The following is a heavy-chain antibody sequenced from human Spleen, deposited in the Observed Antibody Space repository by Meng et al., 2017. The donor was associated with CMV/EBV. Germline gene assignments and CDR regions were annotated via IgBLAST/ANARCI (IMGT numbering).Heavy chain of an antibody. CDR1: GYTFTSYD. CDR2: INPNSGGT. Sequence: ASVKVSCKASGYTFTSYDINWVRQATGQGLEWLGWINPNSGGTNYAQRFQGRVTMTRDTSISTAYMEVTRLTSDDTAVYYCARDHSAYVDYWGQGTLVTVSS. V-gene: IGHV1-2*02. D-gene: IGHD5-18*01. J-gene: IGHJ4*02. CDR3: ARDHSAYVDY.